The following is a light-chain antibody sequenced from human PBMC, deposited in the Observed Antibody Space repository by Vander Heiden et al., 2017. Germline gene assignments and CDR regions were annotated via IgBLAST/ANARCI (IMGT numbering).Light chain of an antibody. CDR1: SSNVGHYNY. CDR2: DVT. J-gene: IGLJ1*01. V-gene: IGLV2-8*01. CDR3: SSYGGSNNLI. Sequence: QSALTQPPSASGSPGQSVTISCTGTSSNVGHYNYVTCNQRHPGKAPKLMLYDVTERPSGVPDRFSGSKSGNTASLTVSGLQAEDEADYYCSSYGGSNNLIFGTGIKVTVL.